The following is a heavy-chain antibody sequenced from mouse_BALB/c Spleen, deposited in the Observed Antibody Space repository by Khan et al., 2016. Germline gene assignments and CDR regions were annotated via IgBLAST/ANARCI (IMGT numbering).Heavy chain of an antibody. V-gene: IGHV2-6-2*01. D-gene: IGHD2-2*01. CDR1: GFSLTSYG. Sequence: QVQLKESGPDLVAPSQSLSITCTVSGFSLTSYGVHWVRQPPGKGLEWLVVIWSDGSTTYNSALKSRLSISKDNSKSQVFLKMNSLQTDDTAMYYCARHGEGLPYVMDYWGQGTSVTVSS. J-gene: IGHJ4*01. CDR2: IWSDGST. CDR3: ARHGEGLPYVMDY.